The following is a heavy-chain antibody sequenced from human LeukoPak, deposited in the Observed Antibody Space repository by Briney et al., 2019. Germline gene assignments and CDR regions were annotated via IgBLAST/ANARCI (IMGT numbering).Heavy chain of an antibody. CDR2: ISSSSSYI. Sequence: PGGSLRLSCAASGFTFSSYSMNWVRQAPGKGLDWVSSISSSSSYIYYADSVKGRFTISRDNAKNSLYLQMNSLRAEDTAVYYCAREMATIQAFDIWGQGTMVTVSS. CDR1: GFTFSSYS. D-gene: IGHD5-24*01. J-gene: IGHJ3*02. V-gene: IGHV3-21*01. CDR3: AREMATIQAFDI.